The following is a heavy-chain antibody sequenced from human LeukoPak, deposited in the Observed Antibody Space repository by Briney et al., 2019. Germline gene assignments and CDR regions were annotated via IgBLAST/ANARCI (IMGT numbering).Heavy chain of an antibody. Sequence: PGGSLRLSCAASGFTFSSYSMNWVRQAPGKGLEWVSSISSSSSYIYYADSVKGRFTISRDNAKNSLYLQMNSLRAEDTAVYYCARDYNQRDYYDSSGYFPYFDYWGQGTLVTVSS. CDR1: GFTFSSYS. CDR2: ISSSSSYI. J-gene: IGHJ4*02. CDR3: ARDYNQRDYYDSSGYFPYFDY. D-gene: IGHD3-22*01. V-gene: IGHV3-21*01.